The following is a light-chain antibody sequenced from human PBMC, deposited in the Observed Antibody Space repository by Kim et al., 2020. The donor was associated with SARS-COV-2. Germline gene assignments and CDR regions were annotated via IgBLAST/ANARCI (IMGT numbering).Light chain of an antibody. Sequence: SVSPGQTASITCSGDKLGDKYVCWYQQKPGQSPVLVIYKDSKRPPGIPERFSGSNSGNTANLTISGTQAMDEADYYCQAWDSSTGVFGTGTKVTVL. CDR1: KLGDKY. CDR3: QAWDSSTGV. J-gene: IGLJ1*01. V-gene: IGLV3-1*01. CDR2: KDS.